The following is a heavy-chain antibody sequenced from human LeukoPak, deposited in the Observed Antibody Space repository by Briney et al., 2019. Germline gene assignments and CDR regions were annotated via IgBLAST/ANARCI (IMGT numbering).Heavy chain of an antibody. CDR2: ISGSGGST. D-gene: IGHD2-2*01. Sequence: GGSLRLSCAASGFTFSSYAMSWVRQAPGKGLEWVSAISGSGGSTYYADSVKGRFTISRDNSKNSLFLQMNSLSAEDTAIYYCARDFERLVVVPAAIDDWGQGTLVTVSS. V-gene: IGHV3-23*01. CDR1: GFTFSSYA. J-gene: IGHJ4*02. CDR3: ARDFERLVVVPAAIDD.